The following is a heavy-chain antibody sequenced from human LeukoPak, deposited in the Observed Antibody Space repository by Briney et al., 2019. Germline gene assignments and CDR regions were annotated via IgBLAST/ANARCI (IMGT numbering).Heavy chain of an antibody. D-gene: IGHD5-18*01. Sequence: SETLSHTRILSRGSLTTHHWNWIRPTPGKGLAWIGYVFDSGRAKVNPSLKSRVTLSADTSKNQLSLRLSSVTAADAAMYYCTTIKRGDIFGYFDFWGQGILVTVSS. CDR3: TTIKRGDIFGYFDF. CDR2: VFDSGRA. V-gene: IGHV4-59*11. J-gene: IGHJ4*02. CDR1: RGSLTTHH.